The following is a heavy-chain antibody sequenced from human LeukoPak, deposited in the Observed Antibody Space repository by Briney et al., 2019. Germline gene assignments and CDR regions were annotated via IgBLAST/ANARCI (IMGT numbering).Heavy chain of an antibody. J-gene: IGHJ2*01. CDR1: GGSFSGYY. V-gene: IGHV4-59*01. CDR3: ARRRFVTGTYFDL. Sequence: SETLSLTCAVYGGSFSGYYWSWIRQPPGKGLEWIGYIYYSGSTNYNPSLKSRVTISVDTSKNQFSLKLSSVTAADTAVYYCARRRFVTGTYFDLWGRGTLVTVSS. CDR2: IYYSGST. D-gene: IGHD2-21*02.